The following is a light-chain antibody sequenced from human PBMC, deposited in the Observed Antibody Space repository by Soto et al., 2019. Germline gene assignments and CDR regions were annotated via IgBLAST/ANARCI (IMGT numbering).Light chain of an antibody. Sequence: DIQMTQSPSTLSASVGDRVTITCRASQSISSWLAWYQQKPGKAPKLLIYDASSLESGVPSRFSASGYGTEFTLTISSLQPDDFATYSCQQYNSYWKFVKGTKVDI. CDR2: DAS. CDR3: QQYNSYWK. J-gene: IGKJ1*01. V-gene: IGKV1-5*01. CDR1: QSISSW.